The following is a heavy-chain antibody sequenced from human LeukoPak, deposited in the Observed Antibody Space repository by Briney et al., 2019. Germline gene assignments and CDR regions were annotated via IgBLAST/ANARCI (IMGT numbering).Heavy chain of an antibody. CDR2: ISGSGAST. Sequence: GGSLRLSCAASGFTFSSYGMSWVRQAPGKGLEWVSSISGSGASTYYADSVKGRFTISRDNSKNTLYLQMNSLRAEDTAVYYCAKDNGDYDYWGQGTLVTVSS. V-gene: IGHV3-23*01. D-gene: IGHD4-17*01. J-gene: IGHJ4*02. CDR1: GFTFSSYG. CDR3: AKDNGDYDY.